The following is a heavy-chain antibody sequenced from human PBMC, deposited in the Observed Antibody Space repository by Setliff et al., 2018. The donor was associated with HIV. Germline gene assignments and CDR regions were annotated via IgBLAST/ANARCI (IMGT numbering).Heavy chain of an antibody. CDR3: ALSPPGAFDI. J-gene: IGHJ3*02. V-gene: IGHV1-69*13. CDR2: TIPFFGTA. D-gene: IGHD7-27*01. CDR1: GGTFSNYG. Sequence: SVKVSCKASGGTFSNYGMSWVRQAPGQGLEWMGGTIPFFGTANYAQKFQGRITITADESTSTAYMELSSLRSEDTAVYYCALSPPGAFDIWGQGTMVTVSS.